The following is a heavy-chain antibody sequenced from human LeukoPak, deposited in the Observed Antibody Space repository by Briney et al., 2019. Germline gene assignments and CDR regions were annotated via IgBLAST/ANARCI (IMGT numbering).Heavy chain of an antibody. CDR3: ARAGRILEAAGLVDY. D-gene: IGHD6-13*01. J-gene: IGHJ4*02. CDR2: IYYSGST. V-gene: IGHV4-59*01. CDR1: GGSFSGYY. Sequence: SETLSLTCAVYGGSFSGYYWSWIRQPPGKGLEWIGYIYYSGSTNYNPSLKSRVTISVDTSKNQFSLKLSSVTAADTAVYYCARAGRILEAAGLVDYWGQGTLVTVSS.